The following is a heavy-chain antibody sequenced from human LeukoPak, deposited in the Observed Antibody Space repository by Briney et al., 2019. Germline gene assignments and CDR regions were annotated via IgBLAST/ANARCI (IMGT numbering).Heavy chain of an antibody. CDR2: ISYDGSNK. V-gene: IGHV3-30*04. CDR3: ARDHDDAFDI. J-gene: IGHJ3*02. Sequence: GGSLRLSCAASGFTFSSSAMSWVRQVPGKGLEWVAVISYDGSNKYYADSVKGRFTISRDNSKNTLYLQMNSLRAEDTAVYYCARDHDDAFDIWGQGTMVTVSS. CDR1: GFTFSSSA.